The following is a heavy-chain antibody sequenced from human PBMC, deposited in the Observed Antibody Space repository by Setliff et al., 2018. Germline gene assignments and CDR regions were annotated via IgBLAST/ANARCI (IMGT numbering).Heavy chain of an antibody. Sequence: GGSLRLSCAASGFTVSGYAMSWVRQAPGKGLEWVSAITDDGGTTHYAGSVKGRFTVARDNSNSTLYLQMNSLRADDTAKYYCAKPTPGGPKAAGLDYWGQGNLVTVSS. CDR2: ITDDGGTT. CDR3: AKPTPGGPKAAGLDY. V-gene: IGHV3-23*01. J-gene: IGHJ4*02. CDR1: GFTVSGYA. D-gene: IGHD2-15*01.